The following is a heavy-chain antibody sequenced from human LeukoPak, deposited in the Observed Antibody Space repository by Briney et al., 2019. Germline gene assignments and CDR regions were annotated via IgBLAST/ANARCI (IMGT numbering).Heavy chain of an antibody. CDR2: IYYSGDT. CDR1: GGSISSGNYY. Sequence: SETLSLTCTVSGGSISSGNYYWGWIRQPPGKGLEWIGSIYYSGDTYYNPSLKSRVTISADTSKNQFSLKLNSVTAADTAVYCCARHRAYVSSGYYYREGFDYWGQGTLVTVSS. CDR3: ARHRAYVSSGYYYREGFDY. V-gene: IGHV4-39*01. D-gene: IGHD3-22*01. J-gene: IGHJ4*02.